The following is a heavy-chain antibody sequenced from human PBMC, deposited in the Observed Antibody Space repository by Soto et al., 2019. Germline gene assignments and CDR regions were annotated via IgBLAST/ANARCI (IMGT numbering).Heavy chain of an antibody. Sequence: SETLSLTCTVSGGSISSYYWSWIRQPPGKGLEWIGYIYYSGSTNYNPSLKSRVTISVDTSKNQFSLKLSSVTAADTAVYYCARGTYYYDSSGYYGLSRLDRWRPGT. CDR3: ARGTYYYDSSGYYGLSRLDR. V-gene: IGHV4-59*01. J-gene: IGHJ5*02. CDR1: GGSISSYY. D-gene: IGHD3-22*01. CDR2: IYYSGST.